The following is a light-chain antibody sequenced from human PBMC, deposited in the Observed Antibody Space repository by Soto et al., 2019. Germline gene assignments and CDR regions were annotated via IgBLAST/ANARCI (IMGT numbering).Light chain of an antibody. Sequence: EIVLTQSPATLSLSPGERATLSCRASQSVSSYLAWYQQKPGQAPRLLIYDASNRATGIAARFSGSGSGTDFTLTISSLEPEDFEVYYCQQRSNRPLTFGGGTKVDIK. CDR2: DAS. V-gene: IGKV3-11*01. J-gene: IGKJ4*01. CDR3: QQRSNRPLT. CDR1: QSVSSY.